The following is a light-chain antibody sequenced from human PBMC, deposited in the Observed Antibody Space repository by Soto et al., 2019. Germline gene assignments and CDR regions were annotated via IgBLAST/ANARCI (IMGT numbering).Light chain of an antibody. Sequence: EIAMTQSPATLSVSAGERATLSCRASQSISSNLAWYQQKPGQAPRLLMFRTSSRATGFPARFSGSWSGTECTLTISSLQSEDVTVYYCQQYNNWRRTFCQGTKVDIK. CDR2: RTS. V-gene: IGKV3-15*01. CDR3: QQYNNWRRT. J-gene: IGKJ1*01. CDR1: QSISSN.